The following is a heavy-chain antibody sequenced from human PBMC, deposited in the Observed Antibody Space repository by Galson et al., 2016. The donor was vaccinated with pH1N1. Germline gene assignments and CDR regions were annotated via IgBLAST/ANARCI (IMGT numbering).Heavy chain of an antibody. J-gene: IGHJ4*02. V-gene: IGHV5-51*01. CDR3: ARQELSDY. Sequence: QSGAEVKKPGESLKISCKGSGYNFDRYWIGWVRQMPGKGLEWMGIIYPGDSDTRYSPSFQGQVSISADKSISTAYLQWSSLEASATAMYYCARQELSDYWGQGTLVIVSS. D-gene: IGHD2-15*01. CDR1: GYNFDRYW. CDR2: IYPGDSDT.